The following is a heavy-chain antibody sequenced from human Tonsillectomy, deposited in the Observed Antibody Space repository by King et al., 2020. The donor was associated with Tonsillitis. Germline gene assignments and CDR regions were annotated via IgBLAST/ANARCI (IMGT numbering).Heavy chain of an antibody. Sequence: VQLVESGGGLVQPGGSLRLSCAASGFTFSSYAMNWVRQAPVKGLEWVSAISGSGGSTYYADSVKGRFTISRDTSKNTLYLQMNSLRAEDTAVYYCANGLYDWNDRGHYDYWGQGTLVTVSS. CDR3: ANGLYDWNDRGHYDY. D-gene: IGHD1-20*01. V-gene: IGHV3-23*04. CDR1: GFTFSSYA. J-gene: IGHJ4*02. CDR2: ISGSGGST.